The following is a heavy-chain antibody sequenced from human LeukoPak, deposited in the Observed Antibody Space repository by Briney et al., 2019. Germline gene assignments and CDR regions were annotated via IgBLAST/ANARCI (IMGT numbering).Heavy chain of an antibody. Sequence: GGSLRLSCAASGFTFSDYYMSWIRQAPGKGLEWVSYISSSGSTIYYADSVKGRFTISRDNAKNSLYLQMNSLRAEDTAVYYCARGTSTMVRGVKRGSNWFDPWGQGTLVTVSS. CDR2: ISSSGSTI. V-gene: IGHV3-11*01. CDR3: ARGTSTMVRGVKRGSNWFDP. CDR1: GFTFSDYY. D-gene: IGHD3-10*01. J-gene: IGHJ5*02.